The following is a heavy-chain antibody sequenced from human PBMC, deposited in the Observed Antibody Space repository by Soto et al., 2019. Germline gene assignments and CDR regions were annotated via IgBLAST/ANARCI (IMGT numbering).Heavy chain of an antibody. V-gene: IGHV1-3*01. D-gene: IGHD2-15*01. J-gene: IGHJ4*02. Sequence: EVSAEVSWKACGDRFASCSMCWVRQAPGQRLEWMGWINAGNGNTKYSQKFQGRVTITRDTSASAAYMELSSLRSEDTAVYYCARDLGGWPDYWGQGTLVTVSS. CDR3: ARDLGGWPDY. CDR1: GDRFASCS. CDR2: INAGNGNT.